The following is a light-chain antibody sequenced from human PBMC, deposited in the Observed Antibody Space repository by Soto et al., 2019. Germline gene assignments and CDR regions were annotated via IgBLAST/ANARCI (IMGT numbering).Light chain of an antibody. V-gene: IGKV1-39*01. J-gene: IGKJ4*01. CDR2: AAS. CDR1: QSISIY. CDR3: QQSYRTPLT. Sequence: DIPMTQSPSSLSASVGDTVTNPCRASQSISIYLNWYQQKPGKDRNLLIYAASGLQNGVPSRFSGSGSGTDFTLTISSLQREDFETYYCQQSYRTPLTFGGGTKVEIK.